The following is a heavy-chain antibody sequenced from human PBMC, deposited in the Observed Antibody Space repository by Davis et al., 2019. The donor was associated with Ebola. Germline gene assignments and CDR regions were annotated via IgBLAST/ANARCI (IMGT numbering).Heavy chain of an antibody. CDR2: ISYDGSNK. V-gene: IGHV3-30*18. CDR1: GFTFSSYG. Sequence: PGGSLRPSCAASGFTFSSYGMHWVRQAPGKGLEWVAVISYDGSNKYYADSVKGRFTISRDNSKNTLYLQMNSLRAEDTAVYYCAKEIDSSGYYDWFDPWGQGTLVTVSS. D-gene: IGHD3-22*01. CDR3: AKEIDSSGYYDWFDP. J-gene: IGHJ5*02.